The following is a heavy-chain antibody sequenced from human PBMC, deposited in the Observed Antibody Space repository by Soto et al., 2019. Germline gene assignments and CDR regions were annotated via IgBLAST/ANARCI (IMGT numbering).Heavy chain of an antibody. V-gene: IGHV4-31*03. CDR3: VRDRRTTLRMDV. Sequence: SETLSLTCSVSGASITSGGSYWTWIRQHPGKGLEWIGNILYSEKNYYNPSLKSRVTISLDTSKNQFSLKVNSVTAADTAVYYCVRDRRTTLRMDVWGPGPTVTVSS. J-gene: IGHJ6*02. CDR2: ILYSEKN. CDR1: GASITSGGSY. D-gene: IGHD3-16*01.